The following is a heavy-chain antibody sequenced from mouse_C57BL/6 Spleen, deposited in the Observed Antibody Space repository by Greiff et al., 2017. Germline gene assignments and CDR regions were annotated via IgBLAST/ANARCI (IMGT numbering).Heavy chain of an antibody. J-gene: IGHJ3*01. Sequence: VQLQQPGAELVKPGASVKMSCKASGYTFTSYWITWVKQRPGQGLEWIGDIYPGSGSTNYNEKFKSKATLTVDTSSSTAYMQLSSLTSEDSAVYYCARGVGYYPWFAYWGQGTLVTVSA. D-gene: IGHD2-3*01. CDR2: IYPGSGST. CDR3: ARGVGYYPWFAY. V-gene: IGHV1-55*01. CDR1: GYTFTSYW.